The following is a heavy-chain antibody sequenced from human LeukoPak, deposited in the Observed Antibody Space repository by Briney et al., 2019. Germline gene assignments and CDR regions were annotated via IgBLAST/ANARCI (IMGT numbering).Heavy chain of an antibody. Sequence: GGSLRLSCAASGFTFSSYSMNWVRQAPGKGLEWVSYISSSSSTIYYADSVKGRFTISRDNAENSLYLQMNSLRAEDTALYYCARKRPNYFDYWGQGTLVTVSS. CDR3: ARKRPNYFDY. CDR2: ISSSSSTI. V-gene: IGHV3-48*04. J-gene: IGHJ4*02. CDR1: GFTFSSYS.